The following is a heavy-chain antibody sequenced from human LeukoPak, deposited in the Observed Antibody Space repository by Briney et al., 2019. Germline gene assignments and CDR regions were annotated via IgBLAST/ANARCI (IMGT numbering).Heavy chain of an antibody. J-gene: IGHJ3*02. CDR2: IRSDGSNK. D-gene: IGHD4/OR15-4a*01. CDR1: GFTFSSYS. CDR3: AKVSLNMVNDAFDI. V-gene: IGHV3-30*02. Sequence: GRSLRLSCAASGFTFSSYSMNWVRQAPGKGLEWVAFIRSDGSNKYYADSVKGRFTISRDNSKNTLYLQMNSLRAEDTAMYYCAKVSLNMVNDAFDIWGQGTMVSVSS.